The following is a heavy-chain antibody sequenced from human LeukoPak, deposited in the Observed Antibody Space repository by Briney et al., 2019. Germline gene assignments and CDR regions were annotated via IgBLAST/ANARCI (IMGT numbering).Heavy chain of an antibody. CDR2: ISSSGSTI. CDR3: ARDYSNTFDY. D-gene: IGHD4-11*01. CDR1: EFTFSSFE. J-gene: IGHJ4*02. V-gene: IGHV3-48*03. Sequence: GGSLRLSCIASEFTFSSFEMTWVRQAPGKGLEWLSYISSSGSTIYYADSVKGRFTISRDNAKNSLYLQMNNLRAEDTAVYYCARDYSNTFDYWGQGTLVTVSS.